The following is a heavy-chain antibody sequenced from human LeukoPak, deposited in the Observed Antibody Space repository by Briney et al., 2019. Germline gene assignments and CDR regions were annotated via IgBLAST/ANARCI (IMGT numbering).Heavy chain of an antibody. CDR3: ARDYKDDQKYSYYMDV. Sequence: ASVKVSCKASGGTFSNYAISWVRQAPGQGLEWMGGIILIFGTANYAQKFQGRVTMTRDMSTSTVYMELSSLRSEDTAVYYCARDYKDDQKYSYYMDVWGKGTTVTVSS. CDR2: IILIFGTA. V-gene: IGHV1-69*05. D-gene: IGHD3-10*01. CDR1: GGTFSNYA. J-gene: IGHJ6*03.